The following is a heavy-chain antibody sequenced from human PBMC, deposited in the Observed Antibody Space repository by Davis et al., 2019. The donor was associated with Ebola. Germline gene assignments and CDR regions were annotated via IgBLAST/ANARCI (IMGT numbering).Heavy chain of an antibody. V-gene: IGHV1-18*01. CDR1: GYTFTSYG. CDR2: ISAYNGNT. J-gene: IGHJ6*02. D-gene: IGHD2-21*02. CDR3: ARLGGDLYYYDMDV. Sequence: AASVKVSCKASGYTFTSYGISWVRQAPGQGLEWMGWISAYNGNTNYAQKLQGRVTMTTDTSTSTAYMELRSLRSDDTAVYYCARLGGDLYYYDMDVWGQGTTVTVSS.